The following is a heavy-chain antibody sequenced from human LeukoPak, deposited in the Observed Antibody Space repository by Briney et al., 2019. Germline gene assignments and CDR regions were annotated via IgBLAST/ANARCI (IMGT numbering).Heavy chain of an antibody. D-gene: IGHD6-13*01. CDR2: MSHSGVKE. CDR1: EFIFSDFD. J-gene: IGHJ4*02. Sequence: PGGSLRLSCAASEFIFSDFDMHWVRQAPGKGLQWVALMSHSGVKESYADSVKGRFTISRDNAKNSLYLQMNSLRAEDTAVCYCAREVAAGTGSPDYWGQGTLVTVSS. CDR3: AREVAAGTGSPDY. V-gene: IGHV3-30*03.